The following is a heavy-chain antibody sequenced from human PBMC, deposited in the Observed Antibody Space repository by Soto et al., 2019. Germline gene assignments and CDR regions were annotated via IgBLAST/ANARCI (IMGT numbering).Heavy chain of an antibody. CDR2: ISAYNGNT. V-gene: IGHV1-18*01. J-gene: IGHJ5*02. CDR1: GYTFTSYG. D-gene: IGHD1-26*01. Sequence: QVQLVQSGAEVKKPGASVKVSCKASGYTFTSYGISWVRQAPGQGLEWMGRISAYNGNTNYAQKLQGRVTMTTDTSRSTACMERRSLRSDGTAVYYCARVVGALGHWFDPWGQGTLGTVSS. CDR3: ARVVGALGHWFDP.